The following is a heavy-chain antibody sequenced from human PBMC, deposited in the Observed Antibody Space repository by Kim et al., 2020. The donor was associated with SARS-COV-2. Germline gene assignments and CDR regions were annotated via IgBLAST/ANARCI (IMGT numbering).Heavy chain of an antibody. Sequence: GGSLRLSCAASGITFNTYEMNWVRQAPGKGLEWISYISSSGTTIYYADSVRGRFTISRDNAKNSLFLQMSSLSAEDTAVYYCARERGGYDYWGKVTLVTVSS. CDR3: ARERGGYDY. CDR1: GITFNTYE. D-gene: IGHD1-26*01. CDR2: ISSSGTTI. J-gene: IGHJ4*02. V-gene: IGHV3-48*03.